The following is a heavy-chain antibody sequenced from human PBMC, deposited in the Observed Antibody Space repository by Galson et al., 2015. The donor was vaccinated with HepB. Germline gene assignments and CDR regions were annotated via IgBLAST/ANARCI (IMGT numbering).Heavy chain of an antibody. V-gene: IGHV3-21*01. J-gene: IGHJ6*02. CDR3: ARESGSYPYYYYGMDV. CDR1: GYTFSSYS. CDR2: ISSSSSYI. Sequence: SLRLSCAASGYTFSSYSMNWVRQAPGKGLEWVSSISSSSSYIYYADSVKGRFTISRDNAKNSLYLQMNSLRAEDTAVYYCARESGSYPYYYYGMDVWGQGTTVTVSS. D-gene: IGHD3-10*01.